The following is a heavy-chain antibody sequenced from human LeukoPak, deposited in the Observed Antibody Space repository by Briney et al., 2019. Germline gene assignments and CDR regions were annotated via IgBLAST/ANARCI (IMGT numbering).Heavy chain of an antibody. CDR2: IRGSGGGT. CDR1: GFTFSNYA. D-gene: IGHD4-17*01. V-gene: IGHV3-23*01. Sequence: PGGSLRLSCAASGFTFSNYAMMWLRQAPGKGPEWVSVIRGSGGGTDYADSVRGRFTISRDNSKNTLYLQMNRLRVEDTALYYCARDPNGDYVGAFDILGQGTMVTVSS. J-gene: IGHJ3*02. CDR3: ARDPNGDYVGAFDI.